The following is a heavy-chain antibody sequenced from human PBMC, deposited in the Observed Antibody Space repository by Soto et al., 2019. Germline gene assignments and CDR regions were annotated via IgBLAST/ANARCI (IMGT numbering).Heavy chain of an antibody. J-gene: IGHJ6*03. Sequence: EVQLVESGGGLVQPGGSLRLSCAASEFTFSGRSVHWVRQAPGKGLVWVSGIDKVATDSTYADSVKGRFTSSRDNAKNTVYLQMYSLRVEDTAVYYCARGWFGPDVWGKGTTVTVSS. CDR1: EFTFSGRS. V-gene: IGHV3-74*01. CDR2: IDKVATDS. D-gene: IGHD3-10*01. CDR3: ARGWFGPDV.